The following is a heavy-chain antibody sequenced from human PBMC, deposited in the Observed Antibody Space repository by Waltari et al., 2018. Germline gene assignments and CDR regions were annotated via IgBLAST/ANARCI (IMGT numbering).Heavy chain of an antibody. CDR3: AREWSGPFDY. Sequence: QVQLQESGPGLVKPSETLSLTCAVSGYSSSSGYYWGWIRQPPGKGLEWIGSIYHSGSTYYNPSLKSRVTISVDTSKNQFSLKLSSVTAADTAVYYCAREWSGPFDYWGQGTLVTVSS. J-gene: IGHJ4*02. CDR1: GYSSSSGYY. V-gene: IGHV4-38-2*02. D-gene: IGHD3-3*01. CDR2: IYHSGST.